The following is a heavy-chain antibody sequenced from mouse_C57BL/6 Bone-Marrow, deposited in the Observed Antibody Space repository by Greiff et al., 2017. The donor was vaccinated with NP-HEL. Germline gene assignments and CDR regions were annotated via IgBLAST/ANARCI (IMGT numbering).Heavy chain of an antibody. CDR3: ARYGSSQYYFDY. Sequence: EVMLVESGGGLVQPGGSLSLSCAASGFTFTDYYMSWVRQPPGKALEWLGFIRNKANGYTTEYSATVKGRFTISRDNSQSILYLQMNALRAEDSTTYYCARYGSSQYYFDYWGQGTTLTVSS. CDR2: IRNKANGYTT. J-gene: IGHJ2*01. CDR1: GFTFTDYY. D-gene: IGHD1-1*01. V-gene: IGHV7-3*01.